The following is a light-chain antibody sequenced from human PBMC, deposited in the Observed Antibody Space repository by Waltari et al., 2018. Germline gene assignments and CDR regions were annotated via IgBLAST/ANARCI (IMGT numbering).Light chain of an antibody. Sequence: QSVLTQPPSASGTPGQTVTISCSGTSSNLGNNVVNWYQQYPGTAPQLLLYRNDPRPSGVPDRFSASKSGTSASLAISGLQAEDEAEYYCASWDDSLNGHWVFGGGTKVTVL. CDR2: RND. CDR1: SSNLGNNV. V-gene: IGLV1-44*01. CDR3: ASWDDSLNGHWV. J-gene: IGLJ3*02.